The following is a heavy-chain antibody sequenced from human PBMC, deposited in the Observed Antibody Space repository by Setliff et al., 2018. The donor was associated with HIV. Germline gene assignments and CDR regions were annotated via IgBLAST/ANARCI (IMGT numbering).Heavy chain of an antibody. CDR2: ISYDGSNK. CDR3: SRRGIVGAGASIDY. CDR1: GFTFSSYA. D-gene: IGHD1-26*01. Sequence: HPGGSLRLSCAASGFTFSSYAMHWVRQAPGKGLEWVAVISYDGSNKYYADSVKGRFTISRDDSKNTLYLQMNSLRAEDTAVYYCSRRGIVGAGASIDYWGQGTLVTVSS. J-gene: IGHJ4*02. V-gene: IGHV3-30*04.